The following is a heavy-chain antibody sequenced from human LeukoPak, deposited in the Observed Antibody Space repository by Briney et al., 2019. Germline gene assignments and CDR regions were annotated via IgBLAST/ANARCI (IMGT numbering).Heavy chain of an antibody. D-gene: IGHD2-2*02. Sequence: GGSLRLSCAASGFTFSSYAMSWVRQAPGKGLEWVSASSGSGGSTYYADSVKGRFTISRDNSKNTLYLQMNSLRAEDTAVYYCAKESFVVVPAAIPNAPGNYFDYWGQGTLVTVSS. V-gene: IGHV3-23*01. J-gene: IGHJ4*02. CDR2: SSGSGGST. CDR3: AKESFVVVPAAIPNAPGNYFDY. CDR1: GFTFSSYA.